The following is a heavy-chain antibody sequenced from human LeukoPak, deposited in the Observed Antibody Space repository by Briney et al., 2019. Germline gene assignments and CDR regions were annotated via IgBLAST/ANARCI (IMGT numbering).Heavy chain of an antibody. J-gene: IGHJ4*02. D-gene: IGHD6-19*01. CDR1: GFSFSSYW. CDR3: ALSVSGTLIN. Sequence: GGSLRLSCAASGFSFSSYWMHWVRQAPGKGLVWVSRVNSDGKTTNYADTVKGRFTISRDNAKNTMYLQMNSLTAEDTAVYFCALSVSGTLINWGQGTLVTVSS. V-gene: IGHV3-74*01. CDR2: VNSDGKTT.